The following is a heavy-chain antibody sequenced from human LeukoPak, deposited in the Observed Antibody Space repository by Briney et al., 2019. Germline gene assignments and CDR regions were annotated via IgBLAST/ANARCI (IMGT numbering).Heavy chain of an antibody. CDR2: ISSSGGAM. Sequence: GGSLRLSCAASGFTFSDYYMGWIRQAPGKGLEWVSYISSSGGAMYYADSVKGRFTISRDNARNSLFLQMNSLRAEDTAVYYCARAGDTSGYYFYFDYCGQGTLVTVSS. V-gene: IGHV3-11*01. CDR1: GFTFSDYY. CDR3: ARAGDTSGYYFYFDY. J-gene: IGHJ4*02. D-gene: IGHD3-22*01.